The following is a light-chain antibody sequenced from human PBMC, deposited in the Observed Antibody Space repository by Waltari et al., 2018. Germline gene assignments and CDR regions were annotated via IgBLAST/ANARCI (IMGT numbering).Light chain of an antibody. CDR1: LSISNY. Sequence: EIVLTQSPATLSLSPGERATLSCRASLSISNYLAWYQQKPGQAPRLLIYDASNRATGIPARFSGSGSGADFTLTISSLEPEDSAVYYCRQRIDSWTFGQGTKVEIK. J-gene: IGKJ1*01. CDR2: DAS. V-gene: IGKV3-11*01. CDR3: RQRIDSWT.